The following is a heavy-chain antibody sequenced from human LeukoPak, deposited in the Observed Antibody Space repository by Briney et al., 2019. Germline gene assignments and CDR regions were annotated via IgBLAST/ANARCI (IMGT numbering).Heavy chain of an antibody. V-gene: IGHV3-23*01. Sequence: PGGSLRLSCAASGLTFSSYDMSWVRKTPVKGLEWVSAISVSGGSTFYADSVKGRFIISRDNSKNTLYLQMNSLRAEDTAVYYCSNGAGGNAFAIWGPGTMVIVSS. CDR2: ISVSGGST. CDR3: SNGAGGNAFAI. J-gene: IGHJ3*02. CDR1: GLTFSSYD. D-gene: IGHD6-19*01.